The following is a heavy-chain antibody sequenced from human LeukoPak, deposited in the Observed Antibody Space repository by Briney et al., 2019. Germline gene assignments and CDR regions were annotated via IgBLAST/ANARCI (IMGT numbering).Heavy chain of an antibody. CDR3: ASSIAVADYYYYYYMDV. Sequence: GASVKVSCKASGGTFSSYAISWVRQAPGQGLEWMGGIIPIFGTANYAQKFQGRVTITADESTSTAYMELSSLRSEDTAVYYCASSIAVADYYYYYYMDVWGKGTTVTISS. J-gene: IGHJ6*03. CDR2: IIPIFGTA. D-gene: IGHD6-19*01. CDR1: GGTFSSYA. V-gene: IGHV1-69*13.